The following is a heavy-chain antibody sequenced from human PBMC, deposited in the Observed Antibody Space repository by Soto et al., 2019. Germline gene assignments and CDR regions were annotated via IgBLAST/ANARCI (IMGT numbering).Heavy chain of an antibody. D-gene: IGHD6-19*01. Sequence: QLQLQESGSGLVKPSQTLSLTCAVSGGSISSGGYSWSWIRQPPGKGLEYIGYIYHSGSTYYNPSLKSRVAISVDRSKNQFSLKLSSVTAADTAVYYCARVRSGWGIDYWGQGTLVTVSS. J-gene: IGHJ4*02. CDR1: GGSISSGGYS. CDR2: IYHSGST. CDR3: ARVRSGWGIDY. V-gene: IGHV4-30-2*01.